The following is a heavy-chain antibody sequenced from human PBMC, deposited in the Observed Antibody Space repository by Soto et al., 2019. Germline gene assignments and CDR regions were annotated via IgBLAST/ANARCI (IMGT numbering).Heavy chain of an antibody. CDR3: AGVQAYIVLVPAAFVP. V-gene: IGHV1-3*01. CDR2: INAGNSNT. J-gene: IGHJ5*02. Sequence: ASVKVSCKSSGYTFTSYTMHWVRQAPGQRLEWMGWINAGNSNTKYSQKFQGRVTITRDTSASTAYKELSSLRSEDAAVYYYAGVQAYIVLVPAAFVPWGQGTMVTVSS. D-gene: IGHD2-2*01. CDR1: GYTFTSYT.